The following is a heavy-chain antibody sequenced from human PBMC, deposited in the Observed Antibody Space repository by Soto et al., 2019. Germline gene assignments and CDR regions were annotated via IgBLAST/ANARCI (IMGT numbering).Heavy chain of an antibody. Sequence: SETLSLTCAVSGYSIGRGYYWAWIRQSPGKGLEWIGSIYHAGSVYYNPSLNGRVALSMDTSKNDFSLKLTSVTAADTAVYYCARTFDYYGMDVWGQGTTVTVSS. CDR2: IYHAGSV. V-gene: IGHV4-38-2*01. J-gene: IGHJ6*02. CDR3: ARTFDYYGMDV. CDR1: GYSIGRGYY.